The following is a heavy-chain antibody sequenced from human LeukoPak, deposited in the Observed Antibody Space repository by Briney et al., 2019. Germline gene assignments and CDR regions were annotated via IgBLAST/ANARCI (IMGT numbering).Heavy chain of an antibody. D-gene: IGHD3-22*01. CDR3: ARAPYYYDSSGTVY. V-gene: IGHV1-69*05. CDR2: IIPIFGTA. J-gene: IGHJ4*02. Sequence: SVKVSCKASGGTFSSYAISWVRQAPGQGLEWMGGIIPIFGTANYAQKFTITTDESTSTAYMELSSLRSEDMAVYYCARAPYYYDSSGTVYWGQGTLVTVSS. CDR1: GGTFSSYA.